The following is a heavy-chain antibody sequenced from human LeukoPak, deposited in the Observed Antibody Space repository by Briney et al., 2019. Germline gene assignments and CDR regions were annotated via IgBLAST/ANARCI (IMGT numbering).Heavy chain of an antibody. CDR1: GGSISSYY. CDR2: FYYSGST. D-gene: IGHD2-21*01. CDR3: ATQPPSYYYFDN. J-gene: IGHJ4*02. V-gene: IGHV4-59*08. Sequence: SPSETLSLTCTVSGGSISSYYWSWIRQPPGRGLEWIGSFYYSGSTNYNPSLKSRVSISVDTSKNQFSLKLSSLTAADTAVSYCATQPPSYYYFDNWSQGTLVTVSS.